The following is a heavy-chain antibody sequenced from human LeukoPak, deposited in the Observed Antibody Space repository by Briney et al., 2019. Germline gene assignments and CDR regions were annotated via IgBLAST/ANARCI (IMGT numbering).Heavy chain of an antibody. CDR1: GGSISSYYW. CDR2: IYWNDDK. V-gene: IGHV2-5*01. J-gene: IGHJ3*02. Sequence: TLSLTCTVSGGSISSYYWSWIRQPPGKALEWLALIYWNDDKRYSPSLKSRLTITKDTSKNQVVLTMTNMDPVDTATYYCAHIVAPRITIFGVVITGDAFDIWGQGTMVTVSS. D-gene: IGHD3-3*01. CDR3: AHIVAPRITIFGVVITGDAFDI.